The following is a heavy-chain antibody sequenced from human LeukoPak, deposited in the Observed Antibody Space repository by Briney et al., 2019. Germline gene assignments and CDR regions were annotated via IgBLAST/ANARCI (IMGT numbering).Heavy chain of an antibody. Sequence: SETLSLTCTVYGGSISSYYWSWIRQPAGKGLEWIGRIYTSGSTNYNPSLKSRVTMSVDTSKNQFSLKLSSVTAADTAVYYCARIWYPKKQITYYYGSGVVDYWGQGTLVTVSS. J-gene: IGHJ4*02. D-gene: IGHD3-10*01. V-gene: IGHV4-4*07. CDR3: ARIWYPKKQITYYYGSGVVDY. CDR1: GGSISSYY. CDR2: IYTSGST.